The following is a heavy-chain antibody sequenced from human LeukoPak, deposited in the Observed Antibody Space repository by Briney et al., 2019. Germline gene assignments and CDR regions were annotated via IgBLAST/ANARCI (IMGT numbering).Heavy chain of an antibody. Sequence: SVKVSCKASGGTFSSYAISWVRQAPGQGLEWMGGIIPIFGTANYAQKFQGRVTITTDESTSTAYMELSSLRSEDTAVYYCARTRPSIAARPDYWGQGTLVTVSS. CDR3: ARTRPSIAARPDY. D-gene: IGHD6-6*01. V-gene: IGHV1-69*05. J-gene: IGHJ4*02. CDR1: GGTFSSYA. CDR2: IIPIFGTA.